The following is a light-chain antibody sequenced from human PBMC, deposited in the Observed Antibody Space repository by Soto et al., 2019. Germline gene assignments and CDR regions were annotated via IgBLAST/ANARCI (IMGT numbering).Light chain of an antibody. CDR2: GAS. Sequence: DIPMTQSPASLSASVGDSVTITCRASQSVSKYLNWYQHKSGKAPKLLIYGASNLHSGVPSRFSASGSGVFFALTIASLQPEDFATYYCQQTYTTPGTFGQGTEVEVK. CDR3: QQTYTTPGT. CDR1: QSVSKY. V-gene: IGKV1-39*01. J-gene: IGKJ1*01.